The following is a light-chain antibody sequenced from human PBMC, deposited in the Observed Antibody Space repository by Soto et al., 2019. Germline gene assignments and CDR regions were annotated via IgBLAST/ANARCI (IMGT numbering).Light chain of an antibody. CDR1: QDISSF. CDR3: QQYNNWPPIP. Sequence: QLTQSPSSLAASIGDRVTSTRVASQDISSFLAWYQQQPGKAPRLLIYAASTLQSGVPSRFSGSGSGTDFTLNISSLQSEDFAVYYCQQYNNWPPIPFGQGKRLEI. V-gene: IGKV1-9*01. J-gene: IGKJ5*01. CDR2: AAS.